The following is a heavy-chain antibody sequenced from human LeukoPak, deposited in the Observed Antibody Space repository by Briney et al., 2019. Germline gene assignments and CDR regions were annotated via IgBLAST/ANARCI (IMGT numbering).Heavy chain of an antibody. J-gene: IGHJ5*02. CDR2: ITPYNGNT. D-gene: IGHD3-22*01. CDR3: ARGKYYYDSNSSYRYFDP. Sequence: SVKVSFKASGYTFIGYSISWVRQAPGHGLEWMGWITPYNGNTNYVQNFQGRVTMTTDTSTSTAYMELRSLRSDDTAVYYCARGKYYYDSNSSYRYFDPWGQGTLVTVSS. V-gene: IGHV1-18*01. CDR1: GYTFIGYS.